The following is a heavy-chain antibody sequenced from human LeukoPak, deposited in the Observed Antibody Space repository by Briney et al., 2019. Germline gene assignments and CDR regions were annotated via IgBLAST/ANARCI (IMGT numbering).Heavy chain of an antibody. CDR3: AHNSRSFVTSPYYFDY. CDR2: IYWDDDK. D-gene: IGHD3-10*01. CDR1: GFSLNTGGVG. J-gene: IGHJ4*02. V-gene: IGHV2-5*02. Sequence: SGATLVKPTQTLSLTCSFSGFSLNTGGVGVGWIRQPPGKVLEWLELIYWDDDKRYSPSLKSRLTITKDTSKNQVVLTMTNMDPVDTTTYYCAHNSRSFVTSPYYFDYWGQGTLVTVSS.